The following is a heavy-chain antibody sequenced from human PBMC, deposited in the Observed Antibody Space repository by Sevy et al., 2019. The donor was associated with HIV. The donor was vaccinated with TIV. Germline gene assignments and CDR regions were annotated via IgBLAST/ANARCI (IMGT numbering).Heavy chain of an antibody. Sequence: ASVNVSCKAAGYSFTNFDINWVRQATGQGLEWMGWMNPNNGNTHYAQKFQGRVTMTRSSSANTAYMELSSLTSEDTASYYCARARLDYEFWSGSYFSRAPWGYKYYAMDVWGQGTTVTVSS. V-gene: IGHV1-8*01. CDR3: ARARLDYEFWSGSYFSRAPWGYKYYAMDV. CDR2: MNPNNGNT. J-gene: IGHJ6*02. CDR1: GYSFTNFD. D-gene: IGHD3-3*01.